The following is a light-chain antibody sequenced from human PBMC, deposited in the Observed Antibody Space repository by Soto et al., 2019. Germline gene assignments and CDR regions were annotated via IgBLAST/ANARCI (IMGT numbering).Light chain of an antibody. CDR3: QQYNSYSWT. CDR2: KAS. CDR1: QSISSW. J-gene: IGKJ1*01. Sequence: DIQMNQSPSTLSASVGDRVTITCRASQSISSWLAWYQQKPGKAPKLLIYKASSLESGVPSRFSGSGSGTEFTLTISSPQPDDFATYYCQQYNSYSWTFGQGTKVEIK. V-gene: IGKV1-5*03.